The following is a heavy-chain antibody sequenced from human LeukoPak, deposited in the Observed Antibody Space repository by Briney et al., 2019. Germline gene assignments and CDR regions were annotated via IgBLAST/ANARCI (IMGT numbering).Heavy chain of an antibody. D-gene: IGHD5-18*01. Sequence: QAGGSLRLSCAASGFTFSSYGMHWVRQAPGKGLEWVAFIRYDGSNKYYADSVKGRFTISRDNSKNTLYLQMNSLRAEDTAVYYCAKGSSGCSYALDAFDIWGQGTMVTVSS. J-gene: IGHJ3*02. V-gene: IGHV3-30*02. CDR2: IRYDGSNK. CDR1: GFTFSSYG. CDR3: AKGSSGCSYALDAFDI.